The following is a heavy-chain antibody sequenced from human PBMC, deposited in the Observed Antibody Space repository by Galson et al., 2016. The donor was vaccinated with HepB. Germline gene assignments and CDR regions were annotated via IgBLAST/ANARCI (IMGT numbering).Heavy chain of an antibody. D-gene: IGHD4-17*01. CDR3: ARDLPDDSVEYFDVFDL. Sequence: SLRLSCAASGFNLSDYYMNWIRQAPGKGLEWVSYISRSGDSMLYADSVRDRFTISRDNVKKSINLQMTNLRAEDTAVYYCARDLPDDSVEYFDVFDLWGQGTMVTVSS. V-gene: IGHV3-11*01. CDR2: ISRSGDSM. CDR1: GFNLSDYY. J-gene: IGHJ3*01.